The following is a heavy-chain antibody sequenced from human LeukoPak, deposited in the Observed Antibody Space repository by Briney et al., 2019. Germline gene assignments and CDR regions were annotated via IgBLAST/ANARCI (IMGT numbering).Heavy chain of an antibody. J-gene: IGHJ6*02. D-gene: IGHD6-13*01. CDR2: ISSSSSTI. CDR1: GFTFSSYS. CDR3: ARDLGSSWPYGMDV. V-gene: IGHV3-48*04. Sequence: GGSLRLSYAASGFTFSSYSMNWVCQAPGKGLEWVSYISSSSSTIYYADSVKGRFTISRDNAKNSLYLQMNSLRAEDTAVYYCARDLGSSWPYGMDVWGQGTTVTVSS.